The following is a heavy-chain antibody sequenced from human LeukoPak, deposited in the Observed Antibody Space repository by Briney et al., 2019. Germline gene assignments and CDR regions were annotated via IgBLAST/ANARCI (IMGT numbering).Heavy chain of an antibody. CDR1: GASVSSSH. CDR2: VDYNGST. D-gene: IGHD2/OR15-2a*01. CDR3: ARGFYEPSDR. V-gene: IGHV4-59*02. Sequence: SETLSLTCTVSGASVSSSHRNWIRQSPGNGLEWIANVDYNGSTKYNPSRRGRGTMSLDTSKNQFYLKLESVTAADTARYYCARGFYEPSDRWGQGTLVTVSS. J-gene: IGHJ5*02.